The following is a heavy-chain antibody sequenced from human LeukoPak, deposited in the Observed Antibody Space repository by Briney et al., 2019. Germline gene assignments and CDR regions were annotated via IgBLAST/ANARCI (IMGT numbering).Heavy chain of an antibody. CDR3: AKDPDCSGGSCGWFDP. D-gene: IGHD2-15*01. Sequence: SETLSLTCTVSGGSISSYYWSWIRQPPGKGLEWIGYIYYSGSTNYNPSLKSRVTISVDKSKNQFSMKLSSMTAADTAVYYCAKDPDCSGGSCGWFDPWGQGTLVTVSS. V-gene: IGHV4-59*12. J-gene: IGHJ5*02. CDR2: IYYSGST. CDR1: GGSISSYY.